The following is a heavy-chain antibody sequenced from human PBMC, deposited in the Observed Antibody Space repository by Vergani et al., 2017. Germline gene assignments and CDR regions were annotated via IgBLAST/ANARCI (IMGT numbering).Heavy chain of an antibody. J-gene: IGHJ4*02. CDR3: ARHNVLWSPGSDSSGYHNANFDD. CDR2: IDPSDSYT. V-gene: IGHV5-10-1*03. D-gene: IGHD3-22*01. Sequence: EVQLVQSGAEVKKPGESLRISCKGSGYSFTSYWISWVRQMPGKGLEWMGRIDPSDSYTNYSPSFQGHVTISADKSISTAYLQWSSLKASDTAMYYCARHNVLWSPGSDSSGYHNANFDDWGQGTLVTVSS. CDR1: GYSFTSYW.